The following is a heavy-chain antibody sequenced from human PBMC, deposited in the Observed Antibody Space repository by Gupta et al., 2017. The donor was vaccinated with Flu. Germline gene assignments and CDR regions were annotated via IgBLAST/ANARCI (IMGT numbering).Heavy chain of an antibody. V-gene: IGHV4-61*02. CDR1: GGSICSGSYY. Sequence: QVQLLESGPGLVQSLQTLSLSCRVSGGSICSGSYYWGRSRQPDGKGLECIGRNYTSGSTSYNPALKGRVTISRDTSKNQFSLKLASVTAANTAVYFCAIRLPHHRGYSYATSYFDYWGQGTLVAVSS. CDR2: NYTSGST. D-gene: IGHD5-18*01. CDR3: AIRLPHHRGYSYATSYFDY. J-gene: IGHJ4*02.